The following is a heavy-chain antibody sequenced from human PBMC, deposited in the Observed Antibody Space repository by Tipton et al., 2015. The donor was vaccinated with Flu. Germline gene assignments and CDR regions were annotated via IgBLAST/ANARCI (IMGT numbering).Heavy chain of an antibody. CDR1: GFTFSSYE. CDR2: ISSSGSTI. D-gene: IGHD1-26*01. V-gene: IGHV3-48*03. J-gene: IGHJ4*02. Sequence: SLRLSCAASGFTFSSYEMNWVRQAPGKGLEWVSYISSSGSTIYYADSVKGRFTISRDNAKNSLYLQMNSLRAEDTAVYYCAREIYLGAHSGVDYWGQGTLVTVSS. CDR3: AREIYLGAHSGVDY.